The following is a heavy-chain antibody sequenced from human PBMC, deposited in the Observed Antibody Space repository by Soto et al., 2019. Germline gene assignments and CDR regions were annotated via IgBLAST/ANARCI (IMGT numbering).Heavy chain of an antibody. D-gene: IGHD5-18*01. J-gene: IGHJ6*02. CDR1: GGTFSSYA. CDR3: HTAMVLGDYYYGMDV. CDR2: IIPIFGTA. V-gene: IGHV1-69*13. Sequence: ASVKVSCKASGGTFSSYAISWVRQAPGQGLEWMGGIIPIFGTANYAQKFQGRVTITADESTSTAYMELSSLRSEDTAVYYCHTAMVLGDYYYGMDVWGQGTTVTAP.